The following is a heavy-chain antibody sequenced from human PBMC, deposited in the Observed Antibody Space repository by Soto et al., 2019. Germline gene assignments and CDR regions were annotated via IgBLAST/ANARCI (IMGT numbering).Heavy chain of an antibody. V-gene: IGHV1-2*04. CDR1: GYTFTGYY. D-gene: IGHD6-6*01. J-gene: IGHJ6*02. CDR3: ARGYSSSPYYYYGMDV. CDR2: INPNSGGT. Sequence: ASVKVSCKASGYTFTGYYMHWVRQAPGQGLEWMGWINPNSGGTNYAQKFQGWVTMTRDTSISTAYMELSRLRSDDTAVYYCARGYSSSPYYYYGMDVWGQGTTVTV.